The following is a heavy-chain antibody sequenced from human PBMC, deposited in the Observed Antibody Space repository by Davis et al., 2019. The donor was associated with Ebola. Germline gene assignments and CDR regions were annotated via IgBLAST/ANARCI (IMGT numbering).Heavy chain of an antibody. V-gene: IGHV3-48*02. CDR1: GFSASLYS. J-gene: IGHJ4*02. CDR2: ISSTSRTI. D-gene: IGHD5-12*01. CDR3: AREGYTGYVRISGSYYADF. Sequence: GGSLRLSCAFSGFSASLYSLNWVRQAPGKGLAWVSYISSTSRTIYYADSVKGRFTLSRANARNSVYLQLNSLTDEDTAVYFCAREGYTGYVRISGSYYADFWGQGTLVTVSS.